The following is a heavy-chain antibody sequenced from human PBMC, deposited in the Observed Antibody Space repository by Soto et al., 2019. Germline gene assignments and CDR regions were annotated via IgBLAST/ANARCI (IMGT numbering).Heavy chain of an antibody. V-gene: IGHV3-30-3*01. J-gene: IGHJ4*02. D-gene: IGHD5-18*01. CDR3: AKGRGYSYGTLFDY. Sequence: GGSLRLSCAASGFTFSSYAMHWVRQAPGKGLEWVAVISYYGSNKYYAVSVKGRFTISRYISKNTLFLQMNSLRAEDTAVYYCAKGRGYSYGTLFDYWGQGTLVTVS. CDR2: ISYYGSNK. CDR1: GFTFSSYA.